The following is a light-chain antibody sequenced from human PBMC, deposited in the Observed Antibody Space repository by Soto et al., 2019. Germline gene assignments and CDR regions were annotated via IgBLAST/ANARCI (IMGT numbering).Light chain of an antibody. CDR3: QQSYSTPWT. J-gene: IGKJ1*01. CDR2: AAS. Sequence: DIQMTQSPSSLSASVGDRVTITCRASQSISSYLNWYKQKPGKAPKLLIYAASSLHSGVPSRFSGSGSGTDFTLTISSLKPEDFETYYCQQSYSTPWTFGQGTKVDIK. V-gene: IGKV1-39*01. CDR1: QSISSY.